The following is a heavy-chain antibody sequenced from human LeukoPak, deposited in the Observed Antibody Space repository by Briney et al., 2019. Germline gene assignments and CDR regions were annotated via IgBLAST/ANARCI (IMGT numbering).Heavy chain of an antibody. D-gene: IGHD6-13*01. Sequence: GGSLRLSCAVSGFVFNHYTMTWVRQGPGKGLEWVSSINGSGDVTLYADSVKGRFTISRDNSKNTLYLQMNSLRAEDTAVYYCARLSGGAAAGYFDYWGQGTLVTVSS. CDR3: ARLSGGAAAGYFDY. V-gene: IGHV3-23*01. CDR1: GFVFNHYT. J-gene: IGHJ4*02. CDR2: INGSGDVT.